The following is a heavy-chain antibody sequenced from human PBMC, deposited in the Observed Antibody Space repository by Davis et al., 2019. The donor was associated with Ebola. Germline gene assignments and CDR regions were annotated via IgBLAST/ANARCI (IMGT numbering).Heavy chain of an antibody. Sequence: GESLKISCVASGFTFSTYWMHWVRQAPGKGLMWVSRINSGGSNINYADSVKGRFTISRDNAKNTLYLQMNSLRAEDTAVYYCAKGSVTIFGVAPDYYGMDVWGKGTTVTVSS. D-gene: IGHD3-3*01. V-gene: IGHV3-74*01. CDR1: GFTFSTYW. CDR3: AKGSVTIFGVAPDYYGMDV. CDR2: INSGGSNI. J-gene: IGHJ6*04.